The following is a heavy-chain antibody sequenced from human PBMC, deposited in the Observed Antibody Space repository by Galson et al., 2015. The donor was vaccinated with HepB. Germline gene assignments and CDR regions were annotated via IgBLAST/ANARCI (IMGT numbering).Heavy chain of an antibody. CDR1: GFTFSSYC. CDR3: ARAPGVIQLWLPGYFDY. D-gene: IGHD5-18*01. J-gene: IGHJ4*02. V-gene: IGHV3-7*03. CDR2: IKQDGSEK. Sequence: SLRLSCAASGFTFSSYCMSWVRQAPGKGLEWVANIKQDGSEKYYVDSVKGRFAISRDNAKNSLYLQMNSLRAEDTAVYYCARAPGVIQLWLPGYFDYWGQGTLVTASS.